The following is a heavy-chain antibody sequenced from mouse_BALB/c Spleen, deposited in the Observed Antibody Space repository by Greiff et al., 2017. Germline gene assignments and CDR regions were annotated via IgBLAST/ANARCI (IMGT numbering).Heavy chain of an antibody. V-gene: IGHV1S22*01. CDR3: TRGGFAY. J-gene: IGHJ3*01. CDR2: IYPGSGST. CDR1: GYTFTSYW. Sequence: LQHPGSELVRPGASVKLSCKASGYTFTSYWMHWVKQRPGQGLEWIGNIYPGSGSTNYDEKFKSKATLTVDTSSSTAYMQLSSLTSEDSAVYYCTRGGFAYWGQGTLVTVSA.